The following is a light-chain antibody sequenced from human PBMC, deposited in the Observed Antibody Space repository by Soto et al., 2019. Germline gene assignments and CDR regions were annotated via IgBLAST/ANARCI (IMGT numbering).Light chain of an antibody. CDR3: SSYTSSSTYV. Sequence: QSLLTQPPSVSGSPGQSVASSCTGTSSDVGSYNRVSWYQQPPGTAPKVMIYEVSNRPSGVPDRFSGSKSGNTASLTISGLQAEDEADYYCSSYTSSSTYVFGTGTKDTVL. CDR1: SSDVGSYNR. CDR2: EVS. J-gene: IGLJ1*01. V-gene: IGLV2-18*02.